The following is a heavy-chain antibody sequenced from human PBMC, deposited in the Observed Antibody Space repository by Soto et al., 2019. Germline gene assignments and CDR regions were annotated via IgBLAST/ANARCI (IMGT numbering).Heavy chain of an antibody. CDR3: GREGYCTNGVCTMAWFDP. CDR1: GFTFSNYS. V-gene: IGHV3-21*01. Sequence: GALRLSCAASGFTFSNYSMNWVRQAPGKGLEWVSSISSSSSYIYYADSVKGRFTISRDNAKNSLYLQMNSLRAEDTAVYYCGREGYCTNGVCTMAWFDPWGQGTLVTVSS. J-gene: IGHJ5*02. D-gene: IGHD2-8*01. CDR2: ISSSSSYI.